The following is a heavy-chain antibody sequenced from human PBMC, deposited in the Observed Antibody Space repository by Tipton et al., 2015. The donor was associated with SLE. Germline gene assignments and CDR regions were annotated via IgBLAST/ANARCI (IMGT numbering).Heavy chain of an antibody. CDR3: ARETTLVRGSFDY. J-gene: IGHJ4*02. CDR1: GDSISSHY. CDR2: IYYSGST. Sequence: TLSLTCTVSGDSISSHYWSWIRQPPGKGLEWIGYIYYSGSTNYNPSLKSRVTISVDTSKNQFSLKLSSVTAADTAVYYCARETTLVRGSFDYWGQGTLVTVSS. V-gene: IGHV4-59*11. D-gene: IGHD1-1*01.